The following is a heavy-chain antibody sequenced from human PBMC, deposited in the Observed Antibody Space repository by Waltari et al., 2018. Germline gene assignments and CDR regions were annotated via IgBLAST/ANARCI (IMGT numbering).Heavy chain of an antibody. CDR3: ARYLDYYYYYMDV. Sequence: QVQLQQWGAGLLKPSETLSLTCAVYGGSFSGYYWSWIRQPPGKGLEWIGEINHSGCTNYTPSLKSRVTISVDTSKNQFSLKLSSVTAADTAVYYCARYLDYYYYYMDVWGKGTTVTVSS. D-gene: IGHD2-2*01. CDR1: GGSFSGYY. V-gene: IGHV4-34*01. J-gene: IGHJ6*03. CDR2: INHSGCT.